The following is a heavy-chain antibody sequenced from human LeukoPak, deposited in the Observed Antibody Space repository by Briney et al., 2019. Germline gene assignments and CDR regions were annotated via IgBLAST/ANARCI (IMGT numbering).Heavy chain of an antibody. CDR1: GFTFSSYG. CDR2: ISYDGSNK. V-gene: IGHV3-30*03. J-gene: IGHJ4*02. D-gene: IGHD6-19*01. CDR3: ATHSSGYY. Sequence: GGSLRLSCAASGFTFSSYGMHWVRQAPGKGLEWVAVISYDGSNKYYADSVKGRFTISRDNSKNPLYLQMNSLRAEDTAVYYCATHSSGYYWGQGTLATVSS.